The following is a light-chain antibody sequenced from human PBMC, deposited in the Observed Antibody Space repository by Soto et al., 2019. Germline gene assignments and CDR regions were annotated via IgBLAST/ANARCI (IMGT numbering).Light chain of an antibody. V-gene: IGKV1-5*01. CDR1: QSIGYW. Sequence: DIQMTQSPSTLSASMGDRVTITCRASQSIGYWLAWYQQKPGKAPNLLIYAASTLETGVPSRFSGSGSGTEFTLTISNLQPDDFATYFCQQYHNYPRTFGQGTKVDIK. J-gene: IGKJ1*01. CDR3: QQYHNYPRT. CDR2: AAS.